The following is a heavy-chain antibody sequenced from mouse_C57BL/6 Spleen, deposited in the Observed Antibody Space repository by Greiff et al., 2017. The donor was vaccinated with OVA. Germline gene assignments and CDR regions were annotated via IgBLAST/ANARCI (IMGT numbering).Heavy chain of an antibody. Sequence: QVQLQQPGAELVMPGASVKLSCKASGYTFTSYWMHWVKQRPGQGLEWIGEIDPSDSYTNYNQKFKGKSTLTVDKSSSTAYMQLSSLTSEDSAVYYCARSSYEGWYFDVWGTGTTVTVSS. CDR1: GYTFTSYW. CDR3: ARSSYEGWYFDV. D-gene: IGHD1-1*01. V-gene: IGHV1-69*01. J-gene: IGHJ1*03. CDR2: IDPSDSYT.